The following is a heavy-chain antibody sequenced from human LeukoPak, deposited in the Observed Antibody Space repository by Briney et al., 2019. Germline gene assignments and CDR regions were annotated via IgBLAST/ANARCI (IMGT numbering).Heavy chain of an antibody. CDR1: GGSISSSSYY. J-gene: IGHJ3*02. V-gene: IGHV4-39*01. CDR3: ASSKGLAGAFDI. CDR2: IYYSGST. Sequence: PSETLSLTCTVSGGSISSSSYYWGWIRQPPGKGLEWIGSIYYSGSTCYNPSLKSRVTISVDTSKNQFSLKLSSVTAADTAVYYCASSKGLAGAFDIWGQGTMVTVSS. D-gene: IGHD5-12*01.